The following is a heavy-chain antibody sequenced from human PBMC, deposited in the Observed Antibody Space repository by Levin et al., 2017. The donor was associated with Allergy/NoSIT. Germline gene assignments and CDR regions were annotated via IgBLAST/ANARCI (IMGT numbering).Heavy chain of an antibody. J-gene: IGHJ2*01. V-gene: IGHV4-39*07. CDR1: GDSISSISTSTYY. Sequence: SETLSLTCTVSGDSISSISTSTYYWGWLRRPPGKGLEWIGSVYYGGNTYYNPSLKSRAIISVESSPATSKNQFSLRLSSANAADTAVYDCAREFCSGGSCFRNWYFDVWGRGTLVSVSS. CDR3: AREFCSGGSCFRNWYFDV. D-gene: IGHD2-15*01. CDR2: VYYGGNT.